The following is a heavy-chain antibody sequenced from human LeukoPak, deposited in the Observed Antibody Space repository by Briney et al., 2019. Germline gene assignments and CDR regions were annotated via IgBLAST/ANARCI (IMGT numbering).Heavy chain of an antibody. CDR1: GGSFSGYY. Sequence: PSETLSLTCAVYGGSFSGYYWSWLRQPPGKGLEWIGEINHSGSTNYNPSLKSRVTISVDTSKNQFSLKLSSVTAADTAVYYCARESRCCSSTSCSTCVDFDYWGQGTLVTVSS. J-gene: IGHJ4*02. V-gene: IGHV4-34*01. CDR3: ARESRCCSSTSCSTCVDFDY. D-gene: IGHD2-2*01. CDR2: INHSGST.